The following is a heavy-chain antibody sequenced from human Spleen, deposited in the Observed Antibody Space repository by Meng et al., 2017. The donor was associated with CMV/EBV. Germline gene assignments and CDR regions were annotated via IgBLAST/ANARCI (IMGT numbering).Heavy chain of an antibody. V-gene: IGHV3-30*04. J-gene: IGHJ6*02. CDR2: ISYDGSNK. CDR3: ARSIRVPDYHYYYGTDV. Sequence: GGSLRLSCVASGFSFSSYAMHWVRQAPGKGLEWVAVISYDGSNKYYADSVKGRFTISRDNSKNTLYVQMNSLRAEDTAVYYCARSIRVPDYHYYYGTDVWGQGTTVTVSS. CDR1: GFSFSSYA. D-gene: IGHD2-2*01.